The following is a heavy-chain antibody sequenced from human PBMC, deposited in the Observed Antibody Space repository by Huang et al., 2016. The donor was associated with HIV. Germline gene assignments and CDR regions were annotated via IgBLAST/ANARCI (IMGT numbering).Heavy chain of an antibody. D-gene: IGHD3-10*01. CDR1: GGSIRSSDYH. Sequence: QLLLQESGPGLVKPSEALALTCAVSGGSIRSSDYHWGWIRQPPGQGLEWIGSIYYKGSTHYSPSLKSLVTIAVDTSKNLFFLNLTSMTAADTAVYYCARHREGPVAYYSGWGSHLNYMDVWGRGRTVVVSS. CDR3: ARHREGPVAYYSGWGSHLNYMDV. J-gene: IGHJ6*03. CDR2: IYYKGST. V-gene: IGHV4-39*01.